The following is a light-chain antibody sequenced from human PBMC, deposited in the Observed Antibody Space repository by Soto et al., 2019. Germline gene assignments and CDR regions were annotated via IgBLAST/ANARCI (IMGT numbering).Light chain of an antibody. Sequence: EILMTQSPVTVSVSPGEGAKMYCRASQSVGSNLAWFHQRPGQAPRLLIYGVSTRVTGIPARFSGSGSGTEFTLTISSLQSEDLALYYCKQYADWPWTFGKGTKVDIK. V-gene: IGKV3D-15*01. CDR1: QSVGSN. CDR3: KQYADWPWT. J-gene: IGKJ1*01. CDR2: GVS.